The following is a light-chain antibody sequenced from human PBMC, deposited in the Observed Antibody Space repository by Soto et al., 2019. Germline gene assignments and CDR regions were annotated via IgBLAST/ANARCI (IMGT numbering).Light chain of an antibody. CDR1: QPVTNY. J-gene: IGKJ3*01. CDR3: QQRSNWPPIFT. Sequence: EIVLTQSPATLSLPPGERATLSCRASQPVTNYLAWYQQKPGQAPRLLIYGASNRATGVPARFSGSGSGTDFTLSITSLEPEDFAVYYCQQRSNWPPIFTFGPGTKVDVK. V-gene: IGKV3-11*01. CDR2: GAS.